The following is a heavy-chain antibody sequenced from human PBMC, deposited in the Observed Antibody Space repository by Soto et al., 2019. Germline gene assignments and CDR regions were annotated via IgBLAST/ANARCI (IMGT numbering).Heavy chain of an antibody. CDR1: GFTFSSYA. J-gene: IGHJ4*02. V-gene: IGHV3-23*01. CDR2: ISGSGDNT. Sequence: EVQLLESGGGLVQPGGSLRLSCAASGFTFSSYAMSWVRQAPGKGLEWVSAISGSGDNTYYADSVKGRFTISRDNSKNTRYLQTNSLRAEDTAVYHCAKDGLFYDSSGYYDYWGQGTLVTVSS. D-gene: IGHD3-22*01. CDR3: AKDGLFYDSSGYYDY.